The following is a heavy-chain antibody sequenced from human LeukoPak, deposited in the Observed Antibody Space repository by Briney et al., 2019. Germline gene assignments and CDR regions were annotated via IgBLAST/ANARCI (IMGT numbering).Heavy chain of an antibody. D-gene: IGHD1-26*01. CDR2: ISAYNGNT. CDR1: GYTFTSYG. J-gene: IGHJ4*02. CDR3: ARQSTRLFNTGSYYPPPAYDY. Sequence: GASVKVSCKASGYTFTSYGISWVRQAPGQGLEWMGWISAYNGNTNYAQKLQGRVTITTDTSTSTAYMELRSLRSDDTAVYYCARQSTRLFNTGSYYPPPAYDYWGQGTLVIVSS. V-gene: IGHV1-18*01.